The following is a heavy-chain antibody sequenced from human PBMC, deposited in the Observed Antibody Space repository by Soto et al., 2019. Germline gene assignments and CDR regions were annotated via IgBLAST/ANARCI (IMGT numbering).Heavy chain of an antibody. Sequence: AGSLRLSCAASGFTFSSYWMSWVRQAPGKGLEWVANIKQDGSEKYYVDSVKGRFTISRDNAKNSLYLQMNSLRAEDTAVYYCARDIGGVYYDFWSGPPGYWGQGTLVTVSS. CDR3: ARDIGGVYYDFWSGPPGY. D-gene: IGHD3-3*01. V-gene: IGHV3-7*03. CDR2: IKQDGSEK. CDR1: GFTFSSYW. J-gene: IGHJ4*02.